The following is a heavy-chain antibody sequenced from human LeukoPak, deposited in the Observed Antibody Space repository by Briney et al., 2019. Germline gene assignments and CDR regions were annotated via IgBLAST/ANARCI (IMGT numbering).Heavy chain of an antibody. V-gene: IGHV1-8*01. CDR1: GYTYTSYV. CDR2: MNPNSGNT. Sequence: ASVKVSCKAAGYTYTSYVINWVRQASGQGIEWMGWMNPNSGNTGYAQKFQGRVTMTRNTSISTAYMELSSLRSEDTAVYYCARGYSYGYIDYWGQGTLVTVSS. J-gene: IGHJ4*02. D-gene: IGHD5-18*01. CDR3: ARGYSYGYIDY.